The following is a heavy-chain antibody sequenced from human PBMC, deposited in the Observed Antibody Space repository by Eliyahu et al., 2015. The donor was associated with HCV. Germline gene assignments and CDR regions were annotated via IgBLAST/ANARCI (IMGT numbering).Heavy chain of an antibody. D-gene: IGHD2-15*01. Sequence: EVQLLESGGNLVQPGGSLXLXWSAXGFPFNSYAMSWVRQAXGKGLEWVSLIYSGGLSTFYADSVKGRFIISRDNSKNMLYLQMNNLRAGDTAIYYCVVVTALNWYFDLWGRGTLVTVSS. CDR2: IYSGGLST. CDR1: GFPFNSYA. J-gene: IGHJ2*01. V-gene: IGHV3-23*03. CDR3: VVVTALNWYFDL.